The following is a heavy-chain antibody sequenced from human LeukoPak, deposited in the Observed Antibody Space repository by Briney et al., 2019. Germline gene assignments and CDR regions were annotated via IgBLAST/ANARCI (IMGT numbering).Heavy chain of an antibody. CDR1: GGSTTSGNFF. CDR2: IYGSGST. J-gene: IGHJ5*01. CDR3: ARGWGSTSSNYFDP. V-gene: IGHV4-61*02. D-gene: IGHD2-2*01. Sequence: SETLSLTCTVSGGSTTSGNFFWTWIRQPAAKGLEWVGRIYGSGSTNYSPSLRSRVTISMDTSKNQFSLKLNSVTAADTAVYYCARGWGSTSSNYFDPWGQGTLVTVSS.